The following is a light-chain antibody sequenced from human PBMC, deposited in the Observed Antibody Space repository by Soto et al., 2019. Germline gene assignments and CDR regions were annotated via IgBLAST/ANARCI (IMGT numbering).Light chain of an antibody. CDR3: CSYAGSYTWV. Sequence: QSALTQPRSVSGSPGQSVTISCTGTSSDIGGHNYVSWYQQHPAKAPKLMIYDVTERPSRVPDRFSGSKSGNTASLTISGLQAEDEADYYCCSYAGSYTWVFGGGTKLTVL. J-gene: IGLJ3*02. CDR1: SSDIGGHNY. V-gene: IGLV2-11*01. CDR2: DVT.